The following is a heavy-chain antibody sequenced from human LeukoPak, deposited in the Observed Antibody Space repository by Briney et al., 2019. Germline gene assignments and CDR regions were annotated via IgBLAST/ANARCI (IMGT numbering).Heavy chain of an antibody. J-gene: IGHJ3*02. D-gene: IGHD3-16*01. CDR1: GYTFTGYY. Sequence: ASVKVSCKASGYTFTGYYMHWVRQAPGQGLEWMGWINPNSGGTNYAQKFQGRVTMTTDTSTSTVYMELTRLTSDDTAMYYCARDYYDIIGSEYDTFTIWGQGTMVTVYS. CDR2: INPNSGGT. CDR3: ARDYYDIIGSEYDTFTI. V-gene: IGHV1-2*02.